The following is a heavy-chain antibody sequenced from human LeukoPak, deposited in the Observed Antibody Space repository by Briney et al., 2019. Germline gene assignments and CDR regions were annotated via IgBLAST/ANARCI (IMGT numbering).Heavy chain of an antibody. Sequence: GELLKISCKGSGYSFSNYWISLVRPVPGEGLEWVGRIDPGDSYNDYSPSFRGHVTISVDKSITTAYLQLNSLKASDTAIYYCATTVAAIEVFTREWHYFDFWGRGTLVTVST. J-gene: IGHJ4*02. V-gene: IGHV5-10-1*01. CDR1: GYSFSNYW. CDR2: IDPGDSYN. D-gene: IGHD5-12*01. CDR3: ATTVAAIEVFTREWHYFDF.